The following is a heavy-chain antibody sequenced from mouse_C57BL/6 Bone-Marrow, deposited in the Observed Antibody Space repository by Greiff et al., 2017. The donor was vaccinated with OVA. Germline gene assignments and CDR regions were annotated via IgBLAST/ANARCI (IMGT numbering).Heavy chain of an antibody. Sequence: VQLQQPGAELVMPGASVKLSCKASGYTFTSYWMHWVKLRPGQGLEWIGEIDPSDSYTNYNQQFKGKSTLTVDKSSSTAYMQLSSLTSEDSAVYYCARDYGNRGGFAYWGQGTLVTVSA. CDR1: GYTFTSYW. V-gene: IGHV1-69*01. D-gene: IGHD1-1*01. J-gene: IGHJ3*01. CDR2: IDPSDSYT. CDR3: ARDYGNRGGFAY.